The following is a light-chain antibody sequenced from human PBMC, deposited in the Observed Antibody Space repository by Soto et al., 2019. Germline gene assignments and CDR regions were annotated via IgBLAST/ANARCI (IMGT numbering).Light chain of an antibody. V-gene: IGKV3D-20*02. CDR1: QSVSSSY. CDR2: GAX. CDR3: QQRTNRPPIT. Sequence: EIVLTQSPGTLSLSPGERATLSCRAIQSVSSSYLAWYQQKPGHAPRLLIXGAXSRATDIPARFSGSGSGTDFTRTISGLEPEDFAGYYCQQRTNRPPITFGQGTRLEIK. J-gene: IGKJ5*01.